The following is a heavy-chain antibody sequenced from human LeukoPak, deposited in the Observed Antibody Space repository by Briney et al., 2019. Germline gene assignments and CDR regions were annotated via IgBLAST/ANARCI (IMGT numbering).Heavy chain of an antibody. V-gene: IGHV4-59*08. CDR3: AKVGYCDAGPCYFDS. CDR2: MYSGGTT. Sequence: SETLSLTCTVSDGSINGYYWSWIRQPPGKGLDWIGYMYSGGTTNYSPSLKSRVTISEDTSKNQFSLELNSVTAADTAVYYCAKVGYCDAGPCYFDSWGQGTLVTVSS. D-gene: IGHD2-15*01. J-gene: IGHJ4*02. CDR1: DGSINGYY.